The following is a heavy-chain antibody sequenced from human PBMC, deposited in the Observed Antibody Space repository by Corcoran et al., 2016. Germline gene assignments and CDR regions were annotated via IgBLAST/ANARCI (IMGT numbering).Heavy chain of an antibody. V-gene: IGHV4-39*07. CDR2: IYYSGST. Sequence: QLQLQESGPGLVKPSETLSLTCTVSGGSISSSSYYWGWIRQPPGKGLEWIGRIYYSGSTYYNPSLKSRVTISVDTSKNQFSLKLSSVTAADTAVYYCVTIPGSSSGYSYAFDIWGQGTMVTVSS. CDR3: VTIPGSSSGYSYAFDI. CDR1: GGSISSSSYY. J-gene: IGHJ3*02. D-gene: IGHD3-22*01.